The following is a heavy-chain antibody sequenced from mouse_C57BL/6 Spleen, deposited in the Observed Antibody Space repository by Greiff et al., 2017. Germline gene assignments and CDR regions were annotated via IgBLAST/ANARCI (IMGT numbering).Heavy chain of an antibody. D-gene: IGHD6-2*01. CDR1: GYTFTSYW. V-gene: IGHV1-52*01. CDR3: ARRGGLESAWFAY. CDR2: IDPSDSET. Sequence: VQLQQSGAELVRPGSSVKLSCKASGYTFTSYWMHWVKQRPIQGLEWIGNIDPSDSETHYNQKFKDKVTLTVDKSTSTAYMQLSSLTSEDSAVYYCARRGGLESAWFAYWGQGTLVTVSA. J-gene: IGHJ3*01.